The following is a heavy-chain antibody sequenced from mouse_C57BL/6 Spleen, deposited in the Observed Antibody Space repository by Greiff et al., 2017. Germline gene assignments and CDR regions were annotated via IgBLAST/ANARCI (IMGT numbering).Heavy chain of an antibody. CDR3: TRVAYDLYAMDY. V-gene: IGHV5-9-1*02. CDR1: GFTFSSYA. Sequence: EVQGVESGEGLVKPGGSLKLSCAASGFTFSSYAMSWVRQTPEKRLEWVAYISSGGDYIYYADTVKGRFTISRDNARNTLYLQMSSLKSEDTAMYYCTRVAYDLYAMDYWGQGTSVTVSS. CDR2: ISSGGDYI. J-gene: IGHJ4*01. D-gene: IGHD6-5*01.